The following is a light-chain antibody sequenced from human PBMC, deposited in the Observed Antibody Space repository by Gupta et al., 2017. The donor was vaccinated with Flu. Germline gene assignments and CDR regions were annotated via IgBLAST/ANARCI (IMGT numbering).Light chain of an antibody. CDR2: QDY. Sequence: FMLPQPHSVSESPGKPVTISCTRSSGSIGNGYVQWYQQRPASSHTIVIYQDYQRPSGVPDRFSGSIDSSSNYDSLTISGLKTDDEADDDCPSYDGGNQDGFGTGTKVT. CDR1: SGSIGNGY. CDR3: PSYDGGNQDG. J-gene: IGLJ1*01. V-gene: IGLV6-57*01.